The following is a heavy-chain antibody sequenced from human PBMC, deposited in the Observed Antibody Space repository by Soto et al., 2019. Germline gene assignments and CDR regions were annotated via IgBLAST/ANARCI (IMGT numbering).Heavy chain of an antibody. D-gene: IGHD6-6*01. CDR3: ARTSIAARRGQFDY. CDR2: IYYSGCT. J-gene: IGHJ4*02. V-gene: IGHV4-61*01. CDR1: GGSVSSGSYY. Sequence: SETLSLTCTVSGGSVSSGSYYWSWIRQPPGKGLEWIGYIYYSGCTNYNPSLKSRVTISVDTSKNQFSLKLSSVTAADTAVYYCARTSIAARRGQFDYWGQGTLVTVSS.